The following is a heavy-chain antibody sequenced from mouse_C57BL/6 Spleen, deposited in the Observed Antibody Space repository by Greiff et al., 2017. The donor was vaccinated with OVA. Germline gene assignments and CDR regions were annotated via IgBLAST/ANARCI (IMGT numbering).Heavy chain of an antibody. CDR1: GYTFTSYW. J-gene: IGHJ1*03. V-gene: IGHV1-50*01. D-gene: IGHD2-1*01. CDR3: ARGDYGNLYWYFDD. CDR2: IDPSDSYT. Sequence: VQLQQPGAELVKPGASVKLSCKASGYTFTSYWMQWVKQRPGQGLEWIGEIDPSDSYTNYNQKFKGKATLTVDTSSSTAYMQLSSLTTEDSAVDYGARGDYGNLYWYFDDWGTGTTVTVSS.